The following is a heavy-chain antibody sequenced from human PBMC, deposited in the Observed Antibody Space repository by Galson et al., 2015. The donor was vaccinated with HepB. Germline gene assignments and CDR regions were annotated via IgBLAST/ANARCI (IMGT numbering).Heavy chain of an antibody. CDR2: ISYGGNNK. Sequence: SLRLSCAASGFTFGTHAMHWVRQAPGKGLEWVTTISYGGNNKYYRDSVEGRFTISRDYSKNKLDLQMNSLRLEDTAVYYCARDGGLRAGAGGTFYYGMGVWGQGTTVTVSS. V-gene: IGHV3-30-3*01. CDR3: ARDGGLRAGAGGTFYYGMGV. D-gene: IGHD3-16*01. J-gene: IGHJ6*02. CDR1: GFTFGTHA.